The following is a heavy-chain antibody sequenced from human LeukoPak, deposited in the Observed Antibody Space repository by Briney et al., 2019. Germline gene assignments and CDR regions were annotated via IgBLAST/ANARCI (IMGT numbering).Heavy chain of an antibody. CDR2: ISAYNGNT. J-gene: IGHJ6*02. CDR3: ARAGVLRYFDWLPAPPNYYYYGMDV. D-gene: IGHD3-9*01. Sequence: ASAKVSCKASGGTFSSYAISWVRQAPGQGLEWMGWISAYNGNTNYAQKLQGRVTMTTDTSTSTAYMELRSLRSDDTAVYYCARAGVLRYFDWLPAPPNYYYYGMDVWGQGTTVTVSS. CDR1: GGTFSSYA. V-gene: IGHV1-18*01.